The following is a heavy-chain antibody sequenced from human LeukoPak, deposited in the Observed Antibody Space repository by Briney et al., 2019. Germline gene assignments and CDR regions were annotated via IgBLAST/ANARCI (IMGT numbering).Heavy chain of an antibody. D-gene: IGHD3-22*01. CDR3: ARGGLKYYYDSSGYLNFDY. J-gene: IGHJ4*02. CDR1: GFTFSSYS. CDR2: ISSSSSTI. Sequence: PGGSLRLSCAASGFTFSSYSMNWVRQAPGKGLEWVSYISSSSSTIYYADSVKGRFTISRDNAKNSLYLQMNSLRAEDTAVYYCARGGLKYYYDSSGYLNFDYWGQGTLVTVSS. V-gene: IGHV3-48*04.